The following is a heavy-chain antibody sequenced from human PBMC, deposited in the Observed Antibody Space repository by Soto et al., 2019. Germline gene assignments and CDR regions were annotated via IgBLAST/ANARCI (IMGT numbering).Heavy chain of an antibody. J-gene: IGHJ6*02. CDR2: IYPGDSDT. CDR3: ARGLAHCGGECFPLAMDV. V-gene: IGHV5-51*01. CDR1: GYNFATYW. Sequence: GESLKISCKGSGYNFATYWIGWVRQMPGKGLEWMGIIYPGDSDTRYNPSFQGQVSISADKSLRTAYLQWSSLKASDTAIYYCARGLAHCGGECFPLAMDVWGQGTAVTVSS. D-gene: IGHD2-21*01.